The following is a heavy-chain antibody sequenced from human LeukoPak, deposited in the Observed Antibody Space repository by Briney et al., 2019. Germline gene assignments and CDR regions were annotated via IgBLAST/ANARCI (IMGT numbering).Heavy chain of an antibody. CDR1: GGSISTYY. J-gene: IGHJ4*02. D-gene: IGHD6-19*01. Sequence: SGTLSLTCTVSGGSISTYYWSWILQPPGKGLEWIGYISYSGTTYYNPSLNSRVTMSLDPSKNQLSLRLSSVTAADTALYFCASAARYRGWGSFDYWGQGFLVTVSS. CDR3: ASAARYRGWGSFDY. CDR2: ISYSGTT. V-gene: IGHV4-59*01.